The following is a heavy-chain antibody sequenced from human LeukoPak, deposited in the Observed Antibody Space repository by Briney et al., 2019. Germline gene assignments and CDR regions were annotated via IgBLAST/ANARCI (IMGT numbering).Heavy chain of an antibody. Sequence: DGSNKYYADSVKGRFTISRDNSKTTLYLQMNSLRAEDTAVYYCAKDLFTMVRGVIIDRDYWGQGTLVTVSS. J-gene: IGHJ4*02. V-gene: IGHV3-30*07. D-gene: IGHD3-10*01. CDR3: AKDLFTMVRGVIIDRDY. CDR2: DGSNK.